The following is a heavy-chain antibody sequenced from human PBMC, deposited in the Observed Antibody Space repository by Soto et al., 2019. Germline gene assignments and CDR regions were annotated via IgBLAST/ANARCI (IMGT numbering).Heavy chain of an antibody. V-gene: IGHV3-48*03. D-gene: IGHD6-13*01. Sequence: GGSLRLSCAASGLTFKSYEMNWVRQAPGKGLEWVSYISSSGNTIYHADSVKGRFTVSRDNAKNSLYLQLNSLRAEDTAVYYCASSSWYALDYWGQGTPVTVSS. CDR3: ASSSWYALDY. J-gene: IGHJ4*02. CDR2: ISSSGNTI. CDR1: GLTFKSYE.